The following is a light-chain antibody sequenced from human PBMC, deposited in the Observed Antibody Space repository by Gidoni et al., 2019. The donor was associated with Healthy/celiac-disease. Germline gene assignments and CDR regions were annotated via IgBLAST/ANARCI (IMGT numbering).Light chain of an antibody. V-gene: IGKV1-39*01. CDR2: AAS. Sequence: IQMTHSPSSLSASVGDRVTITCRAIQSISSYLQWYQQKPGKAPKLLIYAASSLQSGVPSRCSGSGSGTDFTITSSSLQPEDFATYYCQQSYSTPITFGQGTRLEIK. J-gene: IGKJ5*01. CDR3: QQSYSTPIT. CDR1: QSISSY.